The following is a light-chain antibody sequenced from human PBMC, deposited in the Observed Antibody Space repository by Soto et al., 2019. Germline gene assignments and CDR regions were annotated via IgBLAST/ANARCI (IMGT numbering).Light chain of an antibody. V-gene: IGKV3-15*01. Sequence: DIVMIQYPASLSVSPWGRVTINCRASQSISDTLAWYQQKPGQAPRLLIYSASGRATGFPARFSGSGSGTDFTLTISSLQSEDFAVYYCQQDNNWPLTLGQGTKVDIK. CDR3: QQDNNWPLT. J-gene: IGKJ1*01. CDR1: QSISDT. CDR2: SAS.